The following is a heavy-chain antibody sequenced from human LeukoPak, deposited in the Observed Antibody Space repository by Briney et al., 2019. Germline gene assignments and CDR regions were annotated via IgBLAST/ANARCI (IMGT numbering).Heavy chain of an antibody. CDR3: ARAYYYDSSGPYYFDY. J-gene: IGHJ4*02. D-gene: IGHD3-22*01. Sequence: ASVKVSCKVSGYTLTELSMHWVRQAPGKGLEWMGGFDPEDGETIYAQKFQGRVTMTGDTSIRTAYMELSRLRSDDTAVYCCARAYYYDSSGPYYFDYWGQGTLVTVSS. CDR2: FDPEDGET. CDR1: GYTLTELS. V-gene: IGHV1-24*01.